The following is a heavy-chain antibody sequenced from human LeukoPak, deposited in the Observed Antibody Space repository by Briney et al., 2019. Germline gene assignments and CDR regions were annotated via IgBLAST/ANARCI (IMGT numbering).Heavy chain of an antibody. V-gene: IGHV3-23*01. CDR2: ISGSDDNT. CDR1: GFTFNNYA. CDR3: ANDFDH. Sequence: PGGSLRLSXAASGFTFNNYAMSWVRQAPGKGLEWLSTISGSDDNTYYADSVKGRFTISRDISKNTLYLQMNSLRADDTAVYYCANDFDHWGQGTLVTVSS. J-gene: IGHJ4*02.